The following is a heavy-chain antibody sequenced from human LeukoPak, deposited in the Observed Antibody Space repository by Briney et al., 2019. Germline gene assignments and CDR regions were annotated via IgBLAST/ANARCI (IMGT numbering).Heavy chain of an antibody. J-gene: IGHJ3*02. V-gene: IGHV3-48*03. CDR1: EFTFSSYE. Sequence: GGSLRLSCEVSEFTFSSYEMNWVRQAPGKGLQWVSYISSSGSTIYYADSVKGRFTISRDNAKNSLYLQMNSLRAEDTAVYYCARDLGDIVATMWAFDIWGQGTMVTVSS. D-gene: IGHD5-12*01. CDR2: ISSSGSTI. CDR3: ARDLGDIVATMWAFDI.